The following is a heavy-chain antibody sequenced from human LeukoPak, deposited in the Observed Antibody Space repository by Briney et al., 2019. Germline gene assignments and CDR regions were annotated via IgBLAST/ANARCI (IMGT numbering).Heavy chain of an antibody. CDR2: IYHSGST. CDR1: GYSISSGYY. CDR3: ARQHPLAAAGTN. J-gene: IGHJ4*02. D-gene: IGHD6-13*01. Sequence: SETLSLTCTVSGYSISSGYYWGWIRQPPGKGLEWIGGIYHSGSTYYNTSLKSRVTISVDPSNNQFSLKLSYVTAADTAVYYYARQHPLAAAGTNWGQGTLVTVSS. V-gene: IGHV4-38-2*02.